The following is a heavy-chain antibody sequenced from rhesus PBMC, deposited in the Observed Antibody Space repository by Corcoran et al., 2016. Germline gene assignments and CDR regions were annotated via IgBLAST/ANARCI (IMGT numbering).Heavy chain of an antibody. CDR3: ACRIGMNYGLHS. D-gene: IGHD3-9*01. J-gene: IGHJ6*01. Sequence: QVQLQESGPGLVKPSETLSLACAVSGGSITSGTYYWSWIRQPPGKALEWIGFITYNGYTDYNPSLKSRVTISGDTSKNQFSLNLNSVTAADTVVYYCACRIGMNYGLHSWGQGVVVTVSS. CDR2: ITYNGYT. V-gene: IGHV4-122*02. CDR1: GGSITSGTYY.